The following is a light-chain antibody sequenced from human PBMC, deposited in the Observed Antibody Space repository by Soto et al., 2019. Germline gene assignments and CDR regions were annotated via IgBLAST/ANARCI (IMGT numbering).Light chain of an antibody. CDR3: HSYNRSLSAYV. CDR2: TNN. V-gene: IGLV1-40*01. Sequence: QSVLTQPPSVSGSPGQRVTISCTGSSSNIGAGDDVHWYLQLPGTAHKLLVYTNNNRPSGVPDRFSGSKSGNSASLAITGPDAEGGGDYYCHSYNRSLSAYVLGTGPKPPS. CDR1: SSNIGAGDD. J-gene: IGLJ1*01.